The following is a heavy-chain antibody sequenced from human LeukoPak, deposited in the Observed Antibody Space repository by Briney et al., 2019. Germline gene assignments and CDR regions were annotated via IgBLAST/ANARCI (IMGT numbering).Heavy chain of an antibody. D-gene: IGHD2-2*01. J-gene: IGHJ6*02. V-gene: IGHV1-69*04. CDR3: ARDPHIVVVPAAISQRYTYGMDV. Sequence: GASVKVSCKASGGTFSSYAISWVRQAPGQGLEWMGRIIPILGIANYAQKFQGRVTITADKSTSTAYMELSSLRSEDTAVYYCARDPHIVVVPAAISQRYTYGMDVWGQGTTVTVSS. CDR1: GGTFSSYA. CDR2: IIPILGIA.